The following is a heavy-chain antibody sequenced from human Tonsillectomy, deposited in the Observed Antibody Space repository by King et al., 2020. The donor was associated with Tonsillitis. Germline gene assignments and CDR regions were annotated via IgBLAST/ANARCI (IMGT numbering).Heavy chain of an antibody. V-gene: IGHV3-23*04. J-gene: IGHJ6*02. Sequence: DVQLVQSGGGLVQPGGSLRLSCAASGFTFSSYGMSWVRQAPGKGLEWVSAISGSAGSTYYADSVKGRFTISRDNSKNTLFLQMNSLRAEDTALYYCAKDLTLSSGAYYYYGMDVWGQGTTVTVSS. CDR2: ISGSAGST. CDR1: GFTFSSYG. CDR3: AKDLTLSSGAYYYYGMDV. D-gene: IGHD1-26*01.